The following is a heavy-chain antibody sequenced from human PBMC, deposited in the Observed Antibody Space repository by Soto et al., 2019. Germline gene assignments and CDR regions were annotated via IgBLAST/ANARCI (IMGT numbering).Heavy chain of an antibody. CDR2: IYYSGST. Sequence: SETLSLTCTVSGASMSSGGYYWTLILQSPGKGLEWIGYIYYSGSTYYNPSLESRVAISLDTSRSQFSLTLHSVTAADTAIYYCARDRHNNLFVHWGQGTLVTVSS. CDR3: ARDRHNNLFVH. V-gene: IGHV4-31*03. J-gene: IGHJ5*02. D-gene: IGHD6-6*01. CDR1: GASMSSGGYY.